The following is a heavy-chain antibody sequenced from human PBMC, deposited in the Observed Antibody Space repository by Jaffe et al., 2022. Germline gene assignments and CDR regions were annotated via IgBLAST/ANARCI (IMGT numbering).Heavy chain of an antibody. CDR2: ISSSGNTI. Sequence: QVQLVESGGGLVKPGGSLRLSCAASGFTFSDYYMSWIRQAPGKGLEWVSYISSSGNTIYYADSVKGRFTISRDNADNSLYLQMNSLRAGDTAVYYCAKPASSGWNRLFASWGQGALVTVSS. V-gene: IGHV3-11*01. D-gene: IGHD6-19*01. CDR1: GFTFSDYY. CDR3: AKPASSGWNRLFAS. J-gene: IGHJ4*02.